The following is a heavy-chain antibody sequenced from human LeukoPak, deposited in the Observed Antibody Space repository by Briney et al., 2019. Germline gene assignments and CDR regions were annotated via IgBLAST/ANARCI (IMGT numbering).Heavy chain of an antibody. Sequence: SETLSLTCAVYGGSFSGYYWSWIRQPPGKGLDWIGEINHSGSTNYNPSLKSRVTISVDTSKNQFSLKLSSVTAADTAVYYCARVRRSGGRFDPWGQGTLVTVSS. D-gene: IGHD3-16*01. CDR3: ARVRRSGGRFDP. CDR2: INHSGST. V-gene: IGHV4-34*01. CDR1: GGSFSGYY. J-gene: IGHJ5*02.